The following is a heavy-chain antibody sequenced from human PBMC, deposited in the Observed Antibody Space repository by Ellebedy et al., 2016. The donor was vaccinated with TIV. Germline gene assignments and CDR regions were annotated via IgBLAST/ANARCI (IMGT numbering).Heavy chain of an antibody. CDR3: ARGDTGSDY. CDR2: ISGYNRNT. Sequence: ASVKVSXXTSGYTFTNYGISWVRQAPGQGLEWMGWISGYNRNTKYAQKFQGRVTMTRDTSTRTAYMELRSLRSDDTAVYYCARGDTGSDYWGQGTLVTVSS. V-gene: IGHV1-18*01. J-gene: IGHJ4*02. D-gene: IGHD2-8*02. CDR1: GYTFTNYG.